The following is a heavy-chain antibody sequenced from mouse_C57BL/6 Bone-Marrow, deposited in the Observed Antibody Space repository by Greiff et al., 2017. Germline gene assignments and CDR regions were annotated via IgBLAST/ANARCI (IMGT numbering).Heavy chain of an antibody. V-gene: IGHV8-8*01. Sequence: QVTLKESGPGILQPSQTLSLTCSFSGFSLSTFGMGVGWIRQPSGKGLEWLAHIWWDDDKYYNPSLKSRLTISKDTSKNQVFLKIANVDTADTATYYCARPCYGSSRYWYFDVWGTGTTVTVSS. D-gene: IGHD1-1*01. CDR1: GFSLSTFGMG. CDR3: ARPCYGSSRYWYFDV. J-gene: IGHJ1*03. CDR2: IWWDDDK.